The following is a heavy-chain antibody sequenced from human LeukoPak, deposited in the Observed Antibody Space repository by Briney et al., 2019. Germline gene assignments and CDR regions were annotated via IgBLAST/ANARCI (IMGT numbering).Heavy chain of an antibody. D-gene: IGHD5-24*01. CDR2: FEPEDGET. V-gene: IGHV1-24*01. CDR1: GYTLTELS. Sequence: GASVKVSCKVSGYTLTELSMHWVRQAPGKGLEWMGGFEPEDGETIYAQKFQGRVTMTEDTSTDTAYMELSSLRSEDTAVYYCATGPQLWRQDGWFDPWGQGTLVTVSS. CDR3: ATGPQLWRQDGWFDP. J-gene: IGHJ5*02.